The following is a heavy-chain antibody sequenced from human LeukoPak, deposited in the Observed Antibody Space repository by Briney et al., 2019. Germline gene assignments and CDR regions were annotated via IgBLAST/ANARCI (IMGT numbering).Heavy chain of an antibody. CDR3: ARDEYSYGSTPHDY. J-gene: IGHJ4*02. Sequence: GGSLRLSCAASGFTFSSYSMNWVRHAPGKGLEWVSSISSSSSYIYYADSVKGRFTISRDNAKNSLYLQMNSLRAEDTAVYYCARDEYSYGSTPHDYWGQGTLVTVSS. D-gene: IGHD5-18*01. CDR2: ISSSSSYI. V-gene: IGHV3-21*01. CDR1: GFTFSSYS.